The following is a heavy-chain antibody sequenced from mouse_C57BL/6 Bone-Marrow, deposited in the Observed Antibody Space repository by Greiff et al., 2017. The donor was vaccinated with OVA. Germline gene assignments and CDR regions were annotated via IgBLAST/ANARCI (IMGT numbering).Heavy chain of an antibody. J-gene: IGHJ3*01. CDR3: ARLFYYGSRAWFAY. CDR1: GYTFTSYG. V-gene: IGHV1-81*01. CDR2: IYPRSGNT. Sequence: ESGAELARPGASVKLSCKASGYTFTSYGISWVKQRTGQGLEWIGEIYPRSGNTYYNEKFKGKATLTADKSSSTAYMELRSLTSEDSAVYFCARLFYYGSRAWFAYWGQGTLVTVSA. D-gene: IGHD1-1*01.